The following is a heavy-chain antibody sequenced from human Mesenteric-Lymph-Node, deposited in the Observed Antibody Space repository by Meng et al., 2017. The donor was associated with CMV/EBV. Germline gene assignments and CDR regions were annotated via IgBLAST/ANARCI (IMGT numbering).Heavy chain of an antibody. CDR2: IYYSGST. Sequence: ESLKISCTVSGGSISSSSYYWGWIRQPPGKGLEWIGSIYYSGSTYYNPSLKSRVTISVDTSNNQFSLNLNSVTAADTAVYYCARGDGGTYSSPPKYFFDHWGQGTLVTVSS. J-gene: IGHJ4*02. CDR1: GGSISSSSYY. V-gene: IGHV4-39*07. D-gene: IGHD6-19*01. CDR3: ARGDGGTYSSPPKYFFDH.